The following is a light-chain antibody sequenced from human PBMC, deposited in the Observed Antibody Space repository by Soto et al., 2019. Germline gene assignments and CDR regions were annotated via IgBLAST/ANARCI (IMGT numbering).Light chain of an antibody. Sequence: EIVLTQSPDTLSLSPGERATLSCRASQSVASNQLAWYQHKSGQAPRLLIHGVFTRANGIPDRFSGSGSGPDFTLPISRLEPEDFALYYCQQYGGSPQTFGQGTKVEI. CDR3: QQYGGSPQT. CDR1: QSVASNQ. CDR2: GVF. V-gene: IGKV3-20*01. J-gene: IGKJ1*01.